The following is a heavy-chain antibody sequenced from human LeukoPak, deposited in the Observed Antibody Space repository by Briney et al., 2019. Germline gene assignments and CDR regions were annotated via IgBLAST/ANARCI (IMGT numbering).Heavy chain of an antibody. D-gene: IGHD3-3*01. J-gene: IGHJ4*02. Sequence: SETLSLTCNVSGGSFSGYYWTWIRQPPKKGLEWIGEVSHSGSTHYNPSLRSRVIISLDTSTKQVSLRLTSVTAADTAMYDTSGPIGRWGPGTLVTVSS. CDR1: GGSFSGYY. V-gene: IGHV4-34*01. CDR2: VSHSGST. CDR3: SGPIGR.